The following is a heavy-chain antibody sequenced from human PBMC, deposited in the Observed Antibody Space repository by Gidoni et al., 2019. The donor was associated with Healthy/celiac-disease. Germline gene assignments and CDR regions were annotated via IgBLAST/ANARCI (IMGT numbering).Heavy chain of an antibody. Sequence: EVQLVESGGGLVQPGGSLRLSCAASGFTFRSYSMNWVRQAPGKGLEWVSYSSSSSSTIYYADSVKGRFTIARDNAKNSPYLQMNSLRDEDTAVYYCARDHGDYVAYYYYGMDVWGQGTTVTVSS. V-gene: IGHV3-48*02. CDR1: GFTFRSYS. CDR3: ARDHGDYVAYYYYGMDV. J-gene: IGHJ6*02. CDR2: SSSSSSTI. D-gene: IGHD4-17*01.